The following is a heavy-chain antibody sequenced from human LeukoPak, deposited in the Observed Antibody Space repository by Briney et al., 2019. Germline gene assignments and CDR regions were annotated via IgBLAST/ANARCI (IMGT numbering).Heavy chain of an antibody. CDR2: ISSSGSTI. Sequence: GGSLRLSCAASGFTFSSYEMNWVRQAPGKGLEWVSYISSSGSTIYYAGSVKGRFTISRDNAKNSLYLQMNSLRAEDTAVYYCARDLPLDYYDSSGIDYWGQGTLVTVSS. J-gene: IGHJ4*02. CDR1: GFTFSSYE. D-gene: IGHD3-22*01. CDR3: ARDLPLDYYDSSGIDY. V-gene: IGHV3-48*03.